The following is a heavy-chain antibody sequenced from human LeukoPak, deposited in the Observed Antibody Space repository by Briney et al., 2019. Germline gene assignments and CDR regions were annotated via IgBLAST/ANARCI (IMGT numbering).Heavy chain of an antibody. CDR1: GFTFSTYA. Sequence: PGGSLRLSGAASGFTFSTYAMSWVRQAPGKGLEWVSYITSSGSTIYYADSVKGRFTISRDNAKNSLYLQMNSLRAEDTAIYYCARANFTYYFDCWGQGTLVTVSS. J-gene: IGHJ4*02. D-gene: IGHD3-16*01. V-gene: IGHV3-48*03. CDR2: ITSSGSTI. CDR3: ARANFTYYFDC.